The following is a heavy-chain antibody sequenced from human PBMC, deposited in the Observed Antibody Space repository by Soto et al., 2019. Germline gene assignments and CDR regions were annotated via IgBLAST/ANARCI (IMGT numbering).Heavy chain of an antibody. CDR2: IWYDGSNK. Sequence: QVQLVESGGGVVQPGRSLRLSCAASGFTFSSYGMHWVRQAPGKGLEWVAVIWYDGSNKYYADSVKGRFTISRDNSKNTLHLQMNRLSAEDTAVYYCASEYCSGGSCYYYGMDVWCQGTTVTVSS. CDR1: GFTFSSYG. V-gene: IGHV3-33*01. D-gene: IGHD2-15*01. J-gene: IGHJ6*02. CDR3: ASEYCSGGSCYYYGMDV.